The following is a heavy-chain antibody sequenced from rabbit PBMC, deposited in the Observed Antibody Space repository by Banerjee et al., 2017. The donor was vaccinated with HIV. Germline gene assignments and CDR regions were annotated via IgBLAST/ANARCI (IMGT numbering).Heavy chain of an antibody. Sequence: QEQLEESGGDLVKPEGSLTLTCTASGFSFSSSYYMSWVRQAPGKGLEWIACIYAGGSDTTYYATWAKGRFTISKTSSTTVTLQMTSLTAADTATYFCARALSYYSYGYVGYDYAREFNLWGPGTLVTVS. CDR3: ARALSYYSYGYVGYDYAREFNL. J-gene: IGHJ4*01. D-gene: IGHD6-1*01. V-gene: IGHV1S45*01. CDR2: IYAGGSDTT. CDR1: GFSFSSSYY.